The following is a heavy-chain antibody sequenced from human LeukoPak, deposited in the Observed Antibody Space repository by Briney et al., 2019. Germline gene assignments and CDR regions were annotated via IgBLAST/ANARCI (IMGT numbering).Heavy chain of an antibody. J-gene: IGHJ5*02. CDR3: ARDRDRDAWDDYGGNSREAWFDP. D-gene: IGHD4-23*01. CDR1: GGTFSSYA. Sequence: ASVKVSCKASGGTFSSYAISWVRQAPGQGLEWMGGIIPIFGTANYAQKFQGRVTITADESTSTAYMELSSLRSEDTAVYYCARDRDRDAWDDYGGNSREAWFDPWGQGTLVTVSS. CDR2: IIPIFGTA. V-gene: IGHV1-69*13.